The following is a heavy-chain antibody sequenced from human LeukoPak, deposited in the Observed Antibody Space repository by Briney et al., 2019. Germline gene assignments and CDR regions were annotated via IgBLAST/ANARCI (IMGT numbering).Heavy chain of an antibody. CDR2: INHSGST. D-gene: IGHD6-13*01. CDR1: GGPFSGYH. Sequence: SETLSLTCAVYGGPFSGYHWSWIRQPPGKGLEWIGEINHSGSTNYNPSLKSRVTISVDTSKNQFSLKLSSVTAADTAVYYCARAGAAAGINYWGQGTLVTVSS. J-gene: IGHJ4*02. V-gene: IGHV4-34*01. CDR3: ARAGAAAGINY.